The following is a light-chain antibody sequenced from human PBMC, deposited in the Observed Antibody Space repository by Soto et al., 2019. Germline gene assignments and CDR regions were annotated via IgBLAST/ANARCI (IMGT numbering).Light chain of an antibody. J-gene: IGKJ5*01. V-gene: IGKV3-15*01. CDR3: QQYNNWPIT. Sequence: IVMTQSPATLSVSPGERATLSCRASQSVSSYLAWYQQKPGQAPRLLIYGASTRATGIPARFSGSGSGTEFTLSISSLQSEDFALYYCQQYNNWPITFGQGTRLEIK. CDR1: QSVSSY. CDR2: GAS.